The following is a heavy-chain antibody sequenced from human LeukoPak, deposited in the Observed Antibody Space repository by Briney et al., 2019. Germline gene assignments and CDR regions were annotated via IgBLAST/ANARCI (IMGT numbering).Heavy chain of an antibody. V-gene: IGHV1-69*13. Sequence: ASVKVSCKASGGTFSSYAISWVRQAPGQGLEWMGGIIPIFGTANYAQKFQGRVTITADESTSTAYMELSSLRSEDTAAYYCARDRNYYDSSGYYLLPGYFDPWGQGTLVTVSS. D-gene: IGHD3-22*01. CDR2: IIPIFGTA. CDR3: ARDRNYYDSSGYYLLPGYFDP. J-gene: IGHJ5*02. CDR1: GGTFSSYA.